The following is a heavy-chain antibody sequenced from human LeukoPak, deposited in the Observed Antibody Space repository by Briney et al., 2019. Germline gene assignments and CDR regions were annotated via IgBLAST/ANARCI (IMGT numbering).Heavy chain of an antibody. V-gene: IGHV4-59*01. CDR1: GGSIGPYY. CDR3: ARTLGYCSGGSCYQYAFDI. Sequence: SETLSLTCTVSGGSIGPYYWSWIRQPPGKGLEWIGYIYYSGSTNYIPSLKSRVTISVDTSKNQFSLKLSSVTAADTAVYYCARTLGYCSGGSCYQYAFDIWGLGTMVTVSA. CDR2: IYYSGST. D-gene: IGHD2-15*01. J-gene: IGHJ3*02.